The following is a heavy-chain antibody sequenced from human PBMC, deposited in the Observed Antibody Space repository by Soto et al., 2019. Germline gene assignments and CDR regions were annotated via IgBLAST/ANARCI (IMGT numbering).Heavy chain of an antibody. CDR3: VQGWFYYNRA. J-gene: IGHJ5*02. V-gene: IGHV3-7*03. CDR1: GFTFRNHW. CDR2: MNQDGRER. D-gene: IGHD3-22*01. Sequence: EEELAESGGGLVQPGGSLTLSCAASGFTFRNHWQSCVRQAPGKGLELVARMNQDGRERYYVDSVKGRLTISRDNAENSLFLQMKSMRVEDTAVYYCVQGWFYYNRAWGPGTLVTVSS.